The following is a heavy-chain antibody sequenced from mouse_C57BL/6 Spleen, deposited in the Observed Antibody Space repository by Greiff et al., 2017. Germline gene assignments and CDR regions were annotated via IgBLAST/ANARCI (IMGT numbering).Heavy chain of an antibody. J-gene: IGHJ3*01. CDR3: AGGSSSWFAY. Sequence: EVMLVESGGGLVKPGGSLKLSCAASGFTFSSYTMSWVRQTPEKRLGWVATISGGGGNTYYPDSVKGRFTISRDNAKNTLYLQMSSLRSEDTALXYCAGGSSSWFAYWGQGTLVTVSA. D-gene: IGHD1-1*01. CDR1: GFTFSSYT. CDR2: ISGGGGNT. V-gene: IGHV5-9*01.